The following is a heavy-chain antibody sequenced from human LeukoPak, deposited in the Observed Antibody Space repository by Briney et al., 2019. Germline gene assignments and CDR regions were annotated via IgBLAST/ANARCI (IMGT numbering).Heavy chain of an antibody. D-gene: IGHD5-12*01. CDR2: ISSSNSYI. CDR1: GFTFRSYS. J-gene: IGHJ4*02. Sequence: PGGSLRLSCAASGFTFRSYSMNWVRQAPGKGLEWVSSISSSNSYIYYADSVKGRFTISRDNVKNSLYLQMNSLRAEDTAVYYCARVRVGWLPDYWGQGTLVTVSS. V-gene: IGHV3-21*01. CDR3: ARVRVGWLPDY.